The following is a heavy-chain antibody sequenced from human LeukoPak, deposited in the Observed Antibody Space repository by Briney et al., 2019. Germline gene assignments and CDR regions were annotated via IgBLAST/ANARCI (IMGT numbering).Heavy chain of an antibody. CDR1: GGSIGGYF. V-gene: IGHV4-59*01. J-gene: IGHJ6*02. CDR3: ASGSYPLYYYGMDV. Sequence: SETLSLTCTVSGGSIGGYFWSWLRQPPGKGLEWVGWIFYNGNTNYNSSLKSRLTMSVDASKNQFYLKLNSVTAADTAVYYCASGSYPLYYYGMDVWGQGTTVTVSS. D-gene: IGHD1-26*01. CDR2: IFYNGNT.